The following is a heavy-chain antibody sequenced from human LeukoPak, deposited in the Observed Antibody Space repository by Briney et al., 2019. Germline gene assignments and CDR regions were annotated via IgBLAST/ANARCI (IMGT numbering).Heavy chain of an antibody. J-gene: IGHJ6*02. V-gene: IGHV7-4-1*02. D-gene: IGHD4-17*01. CDR3: ARDMSYGDYSWHYYYGMDV. CDR2: INTNTGNP. CDR1: GYTFTSYA. Sequence: ASVKVSCKASGYTFTSYAMNWVRQAPGQGLEWMGWINTNTGNPTYAQGFTGRFVFSLDTSVSTAYLQISSLKAEDTAVYYCARDMSYGDYSWHYYYGMDVWGQGTTVTVSS.